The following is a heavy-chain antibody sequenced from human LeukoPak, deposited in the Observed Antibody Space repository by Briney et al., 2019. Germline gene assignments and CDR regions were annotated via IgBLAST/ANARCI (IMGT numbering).Heavy chain of an antibody. D-gene: IGHD5-18*01. CDR1: GYSISSGYY. CDR2: IYHSGST. CDR3: ARGGDTANWFDP. V-gene: IGHV4-38-2*01. J-gene: IGHJ5*02. Sequence: SETPSLTCAVSGYSISSGYYWGWIRQPPGKGLEWIGSIYHSGSTYYNPSLKSRVTISVDTSKNQFSLKLSSVTAADTAVYYCARGGDTANWFDPWGQGTLVTVSS.